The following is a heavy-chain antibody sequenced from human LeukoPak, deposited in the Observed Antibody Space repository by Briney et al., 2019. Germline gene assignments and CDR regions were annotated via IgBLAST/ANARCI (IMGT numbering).Heavy chain of an antibody. D-gene: IGHD2-2*03. J-gene: IGHJ6*04. Sequence: PSETLSLTCAVSGYSITNGYYWGWIRQPPGKGLEWIRSIYHSGSTYSNPSLKSRVTISVDTSKNQFSLKLSTVTAADTAVYYCARYHPGSGYCGSRSCYESLGKGMDVWGKGTTVTVSS. CDR3: ARYHPGSGYCGSRSCYESLGKGMDV. CDR2: IYHSGST. V-gene: IGHV4-38-2*01. CDR1: GYSITNGYY.